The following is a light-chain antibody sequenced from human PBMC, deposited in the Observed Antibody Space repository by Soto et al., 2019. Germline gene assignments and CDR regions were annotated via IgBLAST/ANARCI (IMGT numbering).Light chain of an antibody. Sequence: EIVLTQSPGTLSLSPGERATLSCRASQSVSSSFLAWYQQKPGQAPRLLIYGASSRATGIPDRFSGSGSGTDFTLTISGLDPEDFAVYYCQQYGSSPWTVGQGTKVEIK. V-gene: IGKV3-20*01. CDR2: GAS. CDR3: QQYGSSPWT. J-gene: IGKJ1*01. CDR1: QSVSSSF.